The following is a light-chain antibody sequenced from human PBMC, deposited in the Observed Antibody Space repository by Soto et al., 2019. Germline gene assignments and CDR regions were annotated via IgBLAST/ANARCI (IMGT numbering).Light chain of an antibody. CDR3: QQADDFPIT. Sequence: DIQMTQSPSSVSASVGDRVSITCRASQGISGWLAWYQQKPGKAPKLLMYAVSTLQSGVPSRFSGSASGTDFTLTISSLQPEDFATYYCQQADDFPITFGQGTRLEIK. CDR1: QGISGW. J-gene: IGKJ5*01. CDR2: AVS. V-gene: IGKV1-12*01.